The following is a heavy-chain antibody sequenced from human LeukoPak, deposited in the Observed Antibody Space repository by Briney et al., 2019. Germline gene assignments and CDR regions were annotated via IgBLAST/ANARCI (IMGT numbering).Heavy chain of an antibody. CDR2: IYHSGST. CDR1: GGSISSGGYY. V-gene: IGHV4-30-2*01. CDR3: ARHVGGYDLFDY. J-gene: IGHJ4*02. Sequence: PSQTLSLTCTVSGGSISSGGYYWSWIRQPPGKGLEWIGYIYHSGSTYYNPSLKSRVTISVDTSKNQFSLKLSSVTAADTAVYYCARHVGGYDLFDYWGQGTLVTVSS. D-gene: IGHD5-12*01.